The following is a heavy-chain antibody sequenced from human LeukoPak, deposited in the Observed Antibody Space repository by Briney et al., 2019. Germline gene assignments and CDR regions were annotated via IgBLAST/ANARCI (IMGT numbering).Heavy chain of an antibody. D-gene: IGHD2-2*02. CDR3: ARARGYCSSTSCYRAGDYYYYMDV. CDR1: GGSISSGGYY. V-gene: IGHV4-30-2*01. J-gene: IGHJ6*03. CDR2: IYHSGST. Sequence: SQTLSLTCTVSGGSISSGGYYWSWIRQPPGKGLEWIGYIYHSGSTYYNPSLKSRVTISVDTSKNQFSLKLSSVTAADTAVYYCARARGYCSSTSCYRAGDYYYYMDVWGKGTTVTVSS.